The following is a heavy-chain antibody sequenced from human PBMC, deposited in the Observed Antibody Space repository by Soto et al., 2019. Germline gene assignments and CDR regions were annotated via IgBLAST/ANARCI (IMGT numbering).Heavy chain of an antibody. CDR1: GFTFSSYD. D-gene: IGHD3-10*01. J-gene: IGHJ6*02. CDR2: IGTAGDT. CDR3: ARVPGSGSQGVVYGMDV. V-gene: IGHV3-13*01. Sequence: GGSLRLSCAASGFTFSSYDMHWVRQATGKGLEWVSAIGTAGDTYYPGSVRGRFTISRENAKNSLYLQMNSLRAGDTAVYYCARVPGSGSQGVVYGMDVWGQGTTVTVSS.